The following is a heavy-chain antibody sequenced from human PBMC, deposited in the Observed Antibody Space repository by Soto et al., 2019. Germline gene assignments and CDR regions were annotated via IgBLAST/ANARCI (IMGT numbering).Heavy chain of an antibody. J-gene: IGHJ4*02. Sequence: GASVKVSCKASGYTFTSYDINWVRQATGQGLEWMGWMNPNSGNTGYAQKFQGRVTMTRNTSISTAHMELSSLRSEDTAVYYCARMIGYSYGYYYFDYWGQGTLVTVSS. V-gene: IGHV1-8*01. CDR2: MNPNSGNT. CDR3: ARMIGYSYGYYYFDY. D-gene: IGHD5-18*01. CDR1: GYTFTSYD.